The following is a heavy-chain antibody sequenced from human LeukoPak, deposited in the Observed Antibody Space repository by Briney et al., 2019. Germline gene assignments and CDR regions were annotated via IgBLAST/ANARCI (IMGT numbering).Heavy chain of an antibody. Sequence: GGSLRLSCAVSGFTVSVYYMSWVRQAPGKGLEWVSGISGSGGSTSYADPVKGRFTISRDNSKNTLYLQMNSLRAEDTAVYYCAKDTSYLYTYGLAPSDYWGQGTLVTVSS. J-gene: IGHJ4*02. D-gene: IGHD5-18*01. CDR2: ISGSGGST. CDR1: GFTVSVYY. CDR3: AKDTSYLYTYGLAPSDY. V-gene: IGHV3-23*01.